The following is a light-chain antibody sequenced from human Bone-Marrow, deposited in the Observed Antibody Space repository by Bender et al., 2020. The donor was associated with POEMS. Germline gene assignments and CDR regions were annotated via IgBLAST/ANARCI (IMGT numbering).Light chain of an antibody. CDR1: SGDVGTFNL. J-gene: IGLJ1*01. CDR3: QSFDSSLSSGYV. V-gene: IGLV2-23*01. Sequence: SALTQPASVSGSPGQSITISCTGTSGDVGTFNLVSWYQQHPGKAPKLIIYEGSQRPSTISNRFSGSKSANTASLTISGLQAEDEADYYCQSFDSSLSSGYVFGTGTKVTVL. CDR2: EGS.